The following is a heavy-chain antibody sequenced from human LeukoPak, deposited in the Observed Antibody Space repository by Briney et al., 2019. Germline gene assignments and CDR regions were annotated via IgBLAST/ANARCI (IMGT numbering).Heavy chain of an antibody. CDR3: AKGYTSGWYWLDH. D-gene: IGHD6-19*01. J-gene: IGHJ5*02. CDR1: GFTFGSHA. V-gene: IGHV3-23*01. Sequence: GGSPRLSCAASGFTFGSHAMSWVRQAPGKGLEWVSSISGSGGTTHYADSEKGRFTISRDNSKNSMYLQMNSLGAEDTAVYFCAKGYTSGWYWLDHWGQGTLVTVSS. CDR2: ISGSGGTT.